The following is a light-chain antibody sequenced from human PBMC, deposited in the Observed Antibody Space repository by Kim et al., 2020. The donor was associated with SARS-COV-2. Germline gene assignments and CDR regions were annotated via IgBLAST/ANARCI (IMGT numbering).Light chain of an antibody. Sequence: ASVGDRVTITCRASQDFNYYLAWFQQKPRKAPKSLIYAASRLQSGVPSRFSGSGSGTEFTLTNSNLQPEDFATYYCQQYKYYQLTVGQGTKVDIK. CDR1: QDFNYY. CDR3: QQYKYYQLT. J-gene: IGKJ1*01. CDR2: AAS. V-gene: IGKV1-16*01.